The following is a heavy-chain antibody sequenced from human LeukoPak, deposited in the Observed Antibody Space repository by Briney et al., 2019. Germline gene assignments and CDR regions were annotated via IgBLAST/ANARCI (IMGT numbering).Heavy chain of an antibody. V-gene: IGHV4-39*01. D-gene: IGHD3-10*01. CDR2: IYYSGST. CDR3: ARLKKRAITMVLGVIMDV. J-gene: IGHJ6*03. Sequence: PSETLSLTCTVSGGSISSSSYYWGWIRQPPGKGLEWIGSIYYSGSTYYNPSLKSRVTISVDTSKNQFSLKLSSVTAADTAVYYCARLKKRAITMVLGVIMDVWGKGTTVTISS. CDR1: GGSISSSSYY.